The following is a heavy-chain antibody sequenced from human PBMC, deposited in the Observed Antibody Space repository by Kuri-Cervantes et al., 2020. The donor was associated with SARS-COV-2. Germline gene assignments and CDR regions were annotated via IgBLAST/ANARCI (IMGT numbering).Heavy chain of an antibody. Sequence: GGSLRLSCAASGFTFSSYAMSWVRQAPGKGLEWVSAISFSGGSTYYADSVKSRFTISRDNSKNTLYLQMNRLTAEDTAVYYCAKAHDLTYDSSLGTNWGQGTLVTVSS. V-gene: IGHV3-23*01. J-gene: IGHJ4*02. CDR3: AKAHDLTYDSSLGTN. CDR1: GFTFSSYA. CDR2: ISFSGGST. D-gene: IGHD3-22*01.